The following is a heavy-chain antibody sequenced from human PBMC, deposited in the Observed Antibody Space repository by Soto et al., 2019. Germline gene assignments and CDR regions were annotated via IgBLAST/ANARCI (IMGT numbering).Heavy chain of an antibody. CDR3: ARQQLYYYDSSGYLGTHY. V-gene: IGHV4-59*08. Sequence: SETLSLTCTVSGGSISSYYWSWIRQPPGKGLEWIGYIYYSGSTYYNPSLKSRVTISVDTSKNQFSLKLSSVTAADTAVYYCARQQLYYYDSSGYLGTHYWGQGTLVNASS. CDR2: IYYSGST. CDR1: GGSISSYY. J-gene: IGHJ4*02. D-gene: IGHD3-22*01.